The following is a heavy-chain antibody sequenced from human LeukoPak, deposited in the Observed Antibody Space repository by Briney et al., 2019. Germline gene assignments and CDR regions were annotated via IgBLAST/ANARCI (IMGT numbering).Heavy chain of an antibody. CDR1: GFTFSGYE. D-gene: IGHD6-13*01. J-gene: IGHJ2*01. CDR2: ISVNGGAM. Sequence: GGSLRLSCTASGFTFSGYEMTWVRQAPGRGLEWMSYISVNGGAMHYADSVRGRFTTSRDDAKNSLYLHMNSLRVEDTAIYYCARKTDRLGAVGRDRYFDLWGRGTLITVSS. CDR3: ARKTDRLGAVGRDRYFDL. V-gene: IGHV3-48*03.